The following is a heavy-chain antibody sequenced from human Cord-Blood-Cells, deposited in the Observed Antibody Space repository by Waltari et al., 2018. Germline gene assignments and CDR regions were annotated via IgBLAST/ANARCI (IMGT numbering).Heavy chain of an antibody. V-gene: IGHV4-59*11. D-gene: IGHD7-27*01. CDR3: ARVPVNILGAHFPYYFDY. CDR2: IYYMGST. J-gene: IGHJ4*02. Sequence: QVQLQESGPGLEKPSETLSLTCTVHGGSLSSHYWSWIRQPPGKGLECIGYIYYMGSTNYNPSLKSRVTISVDTSKNQFSLKLSFVTSADTAVYYCARVPVNILGAHFPYYFDYWGQGTLVTVSS. CDR1: GGSLSSHY.